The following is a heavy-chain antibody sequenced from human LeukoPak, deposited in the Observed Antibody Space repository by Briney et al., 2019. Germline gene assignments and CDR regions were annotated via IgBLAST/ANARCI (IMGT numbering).Heavy chain of an antibody. V-gene: IGHV4-4*02. Sequence: PSETLSLTCAVSGGSISSSNWWSWVRQPPGKGLEWIGEIYHSGSTNYNPSLKSRVTISVDKSKNQFSLKLSSVTAADTAVYYCASLDSGRYDAGAFDYFNYWGQGTLVTVSS. J-gene: IGHJ4*02. D-gene: IGHD1-26*01. CDR3: ASLDSGRYDAGAFDYFNY. CDR1: GGSISSSNW. CDR2: IYHSGST.